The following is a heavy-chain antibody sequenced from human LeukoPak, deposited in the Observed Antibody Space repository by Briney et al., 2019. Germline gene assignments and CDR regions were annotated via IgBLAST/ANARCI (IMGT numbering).Heavy chain of an antibody. CDR3: ARDLRQWPDTLETDYYYYGMDV. Sequence: GGSLRLSCAASGFTFSSYGMHWVRQAPGKGLEWVAVIWYDGSNKYYADSVKGRFTISRDNSKNTLYLQMNSLRAEDTAVYYCARDLRQWPDTLETDYYYYGMDVWGQGTTVTVSS. D-gene: IGHD6-19*01. CDR1: GFTFSSYG. CDR2: IWYDGSNK. J-gene: IGHJ6*02. V-gene: IGHV3-33*01.